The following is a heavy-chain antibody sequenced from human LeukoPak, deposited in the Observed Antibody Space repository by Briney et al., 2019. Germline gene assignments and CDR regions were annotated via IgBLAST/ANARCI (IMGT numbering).Heavy chain of an antibody. V-gene: IGHV4-34*01. CDR3: ARRGSSWYGTYYYYYMDV. D-gene: IGHD6-13*01. CDR2: INHSGST. Sequence: SETLSLTCTVSGGSISSYYWSWIRQPPGKGLEWIGEINHSGSTNYNPSLKSRVTISVDTSKNQFSLKLSSVTAADTAVYYCARRGSSWYGTYYYYYMDVWGKGTTVTVSS. J-gene: IGHJ6*03. CDR1: GGSISSYY.